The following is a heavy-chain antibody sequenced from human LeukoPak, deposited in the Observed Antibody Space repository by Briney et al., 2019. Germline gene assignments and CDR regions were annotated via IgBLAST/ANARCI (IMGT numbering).Heavy chain of an antibody. V-gene: IGHV3-33*06. CDR2: IWDDGSNK. Sequence: PGGSLRLSCAASGLTFSNYGMHWVRQAPGKGLEWVAVIWDDGSNKCYADSVNGRFTISIDNSKNTLYLKMNSLRADNTAVYYFANHCSGGSCYPYWGQGTLVTVS. J-gene: IGHJ4*02. D-gene: IGHD2-15*01. CDR3: ANHCSGGSCYPY. CDR1: GLTFSNYG.